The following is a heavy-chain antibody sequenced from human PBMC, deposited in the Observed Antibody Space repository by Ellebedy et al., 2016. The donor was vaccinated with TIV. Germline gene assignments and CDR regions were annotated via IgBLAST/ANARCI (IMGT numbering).Heavy chain of an antibody. CDR1: GSSISSGYY. Sequence: MPSETLSLTCSVSGSSISSGYYWGWIRQPPGRGLEWIGSMFHSGSTYYSPSLKSRVTISVDTSKNQFSLKLSSVTAADTAVYYCARGLAVAAVWYFDLWGRGTLVTVSS. CDR3: ARGLAVAAVWYFDL. CDR2: MFHSGST. J-gene: IGHJ2*01. D-gene: IGHD6-19*01. V-gene: IGHV4-38-2*02.